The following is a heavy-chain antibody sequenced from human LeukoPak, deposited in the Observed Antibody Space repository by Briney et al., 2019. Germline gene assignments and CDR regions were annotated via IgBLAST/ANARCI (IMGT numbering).Heavy chain of an antibody. CDR2: INWNGGST. Sequence: PGGSLRLSCAASGFTFDDYGMSWVRQAPGKGLEWVSGINWNGGSTGYADSVKGRFTISRDNAKNSLYLQMNSLRAEDTALYYCARGFSAPIKSFVDYYYYMDVWGKGTTVTVSS. D-gene: IGHD3-3*01. V-gene: IGHV3-20*04. CDR1: GFTFDDYG. J-gene: IGHJ6*03. CDR3: ARGFSAPIKSFVDYYYYMDV.